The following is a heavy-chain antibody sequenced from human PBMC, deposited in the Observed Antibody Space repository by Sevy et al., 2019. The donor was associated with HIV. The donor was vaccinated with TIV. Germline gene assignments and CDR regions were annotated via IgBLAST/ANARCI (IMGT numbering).Heavy chain of an antibody. Sequence: GGSLRLSCAASGFTFNKAWMNWVRQPPGKGLEWVGRIKSKTDGGTTDYAAPVKGRFTISRDDSKNTVYMQMNSLKTEDTAVYHCTPSPTSIEMAAIGWGQGTLVTVSS. V-gene: IGHV3-15*07. CDR3: TPSPTSIEMAAIG. CDR1: GFTFNKAW. J-gene: IGHJ4*02. D-gene: IGHD6-19*01. CDR2: IKSKTDGGTT.